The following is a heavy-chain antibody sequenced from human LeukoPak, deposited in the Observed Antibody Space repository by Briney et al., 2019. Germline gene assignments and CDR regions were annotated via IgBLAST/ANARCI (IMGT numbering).Heavy chain of an antibody. V-gene: IGHV1-18*01. CDR2: ISAYNGNT. D-gene: IGHD5-24*01. CDR3: ARDRGEMATIAGDAFDI. Sequence: ASVKVSCKASGYTFTSYGISWVRQAPGQGLEWMGWISAYNGNTNYAQKLQGRVTMTTDTSTSTAYMELRSLRSDDTAVYYCARDRGEMATIAGDAFDIWGQGTMVTVSS. CDR1: GYTFTSYG. J-gene: IGHJ3*02.